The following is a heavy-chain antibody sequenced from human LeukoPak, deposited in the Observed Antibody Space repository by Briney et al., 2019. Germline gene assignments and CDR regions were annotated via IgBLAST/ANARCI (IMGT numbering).Heavy chain of an antibody. Sequence: ASVKVSCKASGYTFTGYYMHWVRQAPGQGLEWMGWINPNSGGTNYAQKFQGRVTMTRDTSISTAYMELSRLRSDDTAVYYCAREVRKWLRSLGYFDYWGPGTLVTVSS. J-gene: IGHJ4*02. CDR3: AREVRKWLRSLGYFDY. V-gene: IGHV1-2*02. CDR1: GYTFTGYY. D-gene: IGHD5-12*01. CDR2: INPNSGGT.